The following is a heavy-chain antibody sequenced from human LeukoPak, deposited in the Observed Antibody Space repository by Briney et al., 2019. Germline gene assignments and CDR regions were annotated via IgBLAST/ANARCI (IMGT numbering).Heavy chain of an antibody. CDR3: ARVHYDFWSGYYNPDYYYYMDV. D-gene: IGHD3-3*01. Sequence: TGGSLRLSCAGSGFTFNNYGMSWIRQAPGKGLEWVSYISSSGSTIYYADSVKGRFTISRDNAKNSLYLQMNSLRAEDTAVYYCARVHYDFWSGYYNPDYYYYMDVWGKGTTVTVSS. J-gene: IGHJ6*03. CDR1: GFTFNNYG. CDR2: ISSSGSTI. V-gene: IGHV3-11*04.